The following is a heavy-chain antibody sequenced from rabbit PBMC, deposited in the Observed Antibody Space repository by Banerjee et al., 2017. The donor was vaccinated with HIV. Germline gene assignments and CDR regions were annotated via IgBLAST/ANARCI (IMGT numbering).Heavy chain of an antibody. CDR1: GIDFSSYYY. D-gene: IGHD3-3*01. V-gene: IGHV1S45*01. CDR3: ARGLVAGVLDL. Sequence: QQQLEESGGGLVKPGGTLTLTCKASGIDFSSYYYMCWVRQAPGKGLELIACIVAGGSGNTAYASWAKGRFTISQTSSTTVTLQMTSLTVADTATYFCARGLVAGVLDLWGPGTLVTVS. CDR2: IVAGGSGNT. J-gene: IGHJ4*01.